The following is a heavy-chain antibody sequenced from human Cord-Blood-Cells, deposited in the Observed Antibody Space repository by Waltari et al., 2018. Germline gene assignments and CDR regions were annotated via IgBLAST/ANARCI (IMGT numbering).Heavy chain of an antibody. V-gene: IGHV4-34*01. CDR3: ARGRFDVVVVAARAFDI. Sequence: QVQLQPWGAGLLKPSETLSLTCAVSGGSFSGSYWSWIRQPPGKGLEWIGEINHSGSTNYNPSLKSRVTISVDTSKNQFSLKLSSVTAADTAVYYCARGRFDVVVVAARAFDIWGQGTMVTVSS. CDR2: INHSGST. D-gene: IGHD2-15*01. CDR1: GGSFSGSY. J-gene: IGHJ3*02.